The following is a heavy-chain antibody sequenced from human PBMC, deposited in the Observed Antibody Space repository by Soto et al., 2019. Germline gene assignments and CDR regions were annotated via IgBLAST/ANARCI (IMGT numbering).Heavy chain of an antibody. CDR2: ISYDGSNK. J-gene: IGHJ4*02. CDR3: AKDASPPWIAAAGTFDY. CDR1: GFTFSSYG. V-gene: IGHV3-30*18. D-gene: IGHD6-13*01. Sequence: GGSLRLSCAASGFTFSSYGMHWVRQAPGKGLEWVAVISYDGSNKYYADSVKGRFTISRDNSKNTLYLQMNSLRAEDTAVYYCAKDASPPWIAAAGTFDYWGQGTLVTVSS.